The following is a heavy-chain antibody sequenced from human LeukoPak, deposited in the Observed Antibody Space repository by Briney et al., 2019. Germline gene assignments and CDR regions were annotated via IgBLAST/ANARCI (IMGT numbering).Heavy chain of an antibody. CDR1: GFSFSSYG. CDR2: IWYDGSNK. Sequence: GGSLRLSCAASGFSFSSYGMHWVRQAPGKGLEWVAVIWYDGSNKYYADFVKGRFTISRDNSKNMLYLQLNSLRAEDTAVFYCARESSDAFDIWGQGTMVTVSS. V-gene: IGHV3-33*01. J-gene: IGHJ3*02. CDR3: ARESSDAFDI.